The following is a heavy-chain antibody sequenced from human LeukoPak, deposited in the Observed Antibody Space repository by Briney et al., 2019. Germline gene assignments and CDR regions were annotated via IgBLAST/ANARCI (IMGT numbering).Heavy chain of an antibody. J-gene: IGHJ5*02. CDR2: ISSSSSYI. D-gene: IGHD3-10*01. CDR1: GFIFSSYS. Sequence: GGSLRLSCAASGFIFSSYSMTWVRQAPGKGLEWVSFISSSSSYIYYADSVKGRFTISRDNAKKSLYLQMNSLRAEDTAVYYCARAWFGESPNWFDPWGQGTLVTVSS. CDR3: ARAWFGESPNWFDP. V-gene: IGHV3-21*01.